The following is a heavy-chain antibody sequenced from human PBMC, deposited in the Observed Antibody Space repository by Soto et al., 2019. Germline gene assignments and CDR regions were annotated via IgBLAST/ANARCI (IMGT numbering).Heavy chain of an antibody. J-gene: IGHJ6*02. CDR2: IIPIFGTA. CDR3: ARVSSGFLDYGMDV. V-gene: IGHV1-69*06. D-gene: IGHD6-19*01. Sequence: SVKVSCKASGCTFSSYATSCVRRAPGQVLEWMGGIIPIFGTANYAQKFQGRVTITADKSTSTAYMELSSLRSGDTAVYYCARVSSGFLDYGMDVWGQGTTVTVSS. CDR1: GCTFSSYA.